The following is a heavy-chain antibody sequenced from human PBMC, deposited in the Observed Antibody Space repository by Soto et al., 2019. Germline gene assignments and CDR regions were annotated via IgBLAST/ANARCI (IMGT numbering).Heavy chain of an antibody. V-gene: IGHV1-18*01. CDR2: INTDNGNT. CDR1: GYTFTSYG. Sequence: QVQLVQSGAEVKKPGASVKVSCKASGYTFTSYGITWVRQAPGQGLEWMGWINTDNGNTNYAQKLQCRVTMTTDTSTSTAYMELRSLRSDDTAVYYCAREPAAGDWFDPWGQGTLVTVSS. J-gene: IGHJ5*02. CDR3: AREPAAGDWFDP. D-gene: IGHD6-13*01.